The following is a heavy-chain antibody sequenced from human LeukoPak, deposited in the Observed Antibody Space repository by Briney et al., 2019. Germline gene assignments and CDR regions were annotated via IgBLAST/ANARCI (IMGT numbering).Heavy chain of an antibody. CDR1: GGSFSGYY. V-gene: IGHV4-34*01. D-gene: IGHD2-2*01. CDR2: INHSGST. Sequence: PSETLSLTCAVYGGSFSGYYWSWIRQPPGKGLEWIGEINHSGSTNYNPSLKSRVTISVDTSKNQFSLKLSSVTAADTAVYYCARGGGGIVVVPAATTFDYWGLGTLVTVSS. CDR3: ARGGGGIVVVPAATTFDY. J-gene: IGHJ4*02.